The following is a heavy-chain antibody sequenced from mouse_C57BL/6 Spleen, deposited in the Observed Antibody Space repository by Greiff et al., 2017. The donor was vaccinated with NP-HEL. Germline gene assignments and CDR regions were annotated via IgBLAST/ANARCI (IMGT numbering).Heavy chain of an antibody. CDR2: INPNNGGT. D-gene: IGHD4-1*01. CDR3: ARLGRAMDY. Sequence: EVQLQQSGPELVKPGASVKIPCKASGYTFTDYNMDWVKQSHGKSLEWIGDINPNNGGTIYNQKFKGKATLTVDKSSSTAYMELRSLTSEDTAVYYCARLGRAMDYWGQGTSVTVSS. J-gene: IGHJ4*01. V-gene: IGHV1-18*01. CDR1: GYTFTDYN.